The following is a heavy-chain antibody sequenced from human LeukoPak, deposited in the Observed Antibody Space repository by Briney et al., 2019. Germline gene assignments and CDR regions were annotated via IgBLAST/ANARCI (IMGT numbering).Heavy chain of an antibody. CDR1: GYSFTSYW. J-gene: IGHJ4*02. V-gene: IGHV5-51*01. D-gene: IGHD2-15*01. CDR3: ARGYCSGGSCYGRVSFDY. Sequence: ESLKISCKGSGYSFTSYWIGWVRQMPGKGLEWMAIIYPGDSDTRYSPSFQGQVTISADKSISTAYLQWSSLKASDTAMYYCARGYCSGGSCYGRVSFDYWGQGTLVTVSS. CDR2: IYPGDSDT.